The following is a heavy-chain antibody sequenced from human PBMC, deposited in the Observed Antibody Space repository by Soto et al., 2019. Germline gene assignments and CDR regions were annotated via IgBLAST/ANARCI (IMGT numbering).Heavy chain of an antibody. D-gene: IGHD3-22*01. CDR1: GFTFSNFG. Sequence: QVQLVESGGGVVQPGKSLRLSCATSGFTFSNFGMHWVRQAPGKGLEWVAVIRNDGTTKVSVDSVKGQFTISRNNFKETLYLQLNSQRGDYSAVFYCTRACPSSAACYILDYWGHGTLVTVSS. J-gene: IGHJ4*01. V-gene: IGHV3-33*01. CDR3: TRACPSSAACYILDY. CDR2: IRNDGTTK.